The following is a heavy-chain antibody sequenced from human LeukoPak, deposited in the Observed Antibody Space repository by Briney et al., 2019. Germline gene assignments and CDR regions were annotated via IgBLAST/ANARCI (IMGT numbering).Heavy chain of an antibody. CDR3: ARHPSFGTGAFEI. V-gene: IGHV4-59*08. J-gene: IGHJ3*02. D-gene: IGHD3-16*01. Sequence: SETLSLTCTVSGGSISSYYWSWIRQPPGRGLEWIGYISYGGSTTYNPSLRSRVTISLDTSKNQFSLKLTSVTAADTAVYYCARHPSFGTGAFEIWGQGTMVGVTS. CDR2: ISYGGST. CDR1: GGSISSYY.